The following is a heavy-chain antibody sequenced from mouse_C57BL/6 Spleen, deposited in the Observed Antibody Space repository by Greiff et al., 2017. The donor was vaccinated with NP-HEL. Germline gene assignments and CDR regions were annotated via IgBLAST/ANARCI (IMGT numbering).Heavy chain of an antibody. CDR1: GYAFSSYW. V-gene: IGHV1-80*01. CDR2: IYPGDGDT. Sequence: VQLQQSGAELVKPGASVKISCKASGYAFSSYWMNWVKQRPGKGLEWIGQIYPGDGDTNYNGKFKGKATLTADKSSSTAYMQLSSLTSEDSAVYFCARYYYGSSYYYAMDYWGQRTSVTVSS. J-gene: IGHJ4*01. CDR3: ARYYYGSSYYYAMDY. D-gene: IGHD1-1*01.